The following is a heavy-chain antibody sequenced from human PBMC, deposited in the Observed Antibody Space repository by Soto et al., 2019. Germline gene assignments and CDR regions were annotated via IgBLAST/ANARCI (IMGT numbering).Heavy chain of an antibody. D-gene: IGHD2-15*01. CDR2: ISWNSGSI. CDR3: AKVINGGSLDY. J-gene: IGHJ4*02. V-gene: IGHV3-9*01. CDR1: GFTFDDYA. Sequence: DVQLVESGGGLVQPVRSVRLSCAASGFTFDDYAMHWVRQAPGKGLEWVSGISWNSGSIGYADSVKGRFTISRYNGKNALYLQMNSVRAEDTALYYCAKVINGGSLDYWGQGTLVTVSS.